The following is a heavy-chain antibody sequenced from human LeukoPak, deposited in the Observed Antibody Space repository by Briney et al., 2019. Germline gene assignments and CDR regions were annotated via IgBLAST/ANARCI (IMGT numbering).Heavy chain of an antibody. CDR2: IYPDDSDI. CDR1: GYRFTNYW. Sequence: GESLRISCKGSGYRFTNYWIAWVRQMPGKGLEWMGIIYPDDSDIRYSPSFQGQVTISADRSISTAYLQWSSLKASDTAMYYCARHTSGVRGLTPRVDSWGQGTPVTVSP. V-gene: IGHV5-51*01. J-gene: IGHJ5*01. D-gene: IGHD3-10*01. CDR3: ARHTSGVRGLTPRVDS.